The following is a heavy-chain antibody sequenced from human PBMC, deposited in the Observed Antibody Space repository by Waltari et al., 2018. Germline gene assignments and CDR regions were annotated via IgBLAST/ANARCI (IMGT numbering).Heavy chain of an antibody. V-gene: IGHV4-61*02. Sequence: VQLQESGPGLVKPSQTLSLTCTVSGGSISSGSYYWSWIRQPAGKGLEWIGRIYTSGSTNYNPSLKSRVTISVDTSKNQFSLKLSSVTAADTAVYYCARDTHRSLFDIWGQGTMVTVSS. CDR1: GGSISSGSYY. CDR3: ARDTHRSLFDI. CDR2: IYTSGST. J-gene: IGHJ3*02.